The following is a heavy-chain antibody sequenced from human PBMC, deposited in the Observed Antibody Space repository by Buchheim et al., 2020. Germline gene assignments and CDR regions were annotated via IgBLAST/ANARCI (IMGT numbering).Heavy chain of an antibody. CDR2: INHSGST. Sequence: QVQLQQWGAGLLKPSEPLSLTCAVYGGSFSGYYWSWIRQPPGKGLEWIGEINHSGSTNYNPSLKSRVTISVDTSKHQFSLKLSSVTAADTAVYYCARGPIFIDVAAAGTVLNGFDPWGQGTL. D-gene: IGHD6-13*01. CDR1: GGSFSGYY. V-gene: IGHV4-34*01. CDR3: ARGPIFIDVAAAGTVLNGFDP. J-gene: IGHJ5*02.